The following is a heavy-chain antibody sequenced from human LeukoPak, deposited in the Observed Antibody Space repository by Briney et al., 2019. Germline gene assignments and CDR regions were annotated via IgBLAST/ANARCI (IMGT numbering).Heavy chain of an antibody. Sequence: PGGSLRLSCAASGFTFDDYGMSWVGHAPGKGLEWVYGINWNGGSTCYADFVKGRFSISRDNAKNSLYLQMNSLRAEDTALYYCARDARGDYDFWSGYIPYYMDVWGKGTTVTVSS. CDR3: ARDARGDYDFWSGYIPYYMDV. D-gene: IGHD3-3*01. J-gene: IGHJ6*03. V-gene: IGHV3-20*04. CDR2: INWNGGST. CDR1: GFTFDDYG.